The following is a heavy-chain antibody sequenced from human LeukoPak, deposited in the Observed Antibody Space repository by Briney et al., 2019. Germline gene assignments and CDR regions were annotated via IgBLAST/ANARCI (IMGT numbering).Heavy chain of an antibody. V-gene: IGHV5-51*01. CDR2: ISPGDFDT. CDR3: TRPLTSETLWFHP. CDR1: GYSFTSYW. Sequence: GESLKISCKGSGYSFTSYWIGWVRQMPGKGLGWMGIISPGDFDTTYSPSFQGQVTISADKSTSTAYVLWSSLEAAATAMYCCTRPLTSETLWFHPWGQGTLVTVSS. J-gene: IGHJ5*02.